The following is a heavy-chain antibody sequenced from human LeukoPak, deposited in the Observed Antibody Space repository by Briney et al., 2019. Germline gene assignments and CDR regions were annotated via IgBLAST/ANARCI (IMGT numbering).Heavy chain of an antibody. CDR1: GGSISSYY. CDR2: IYYSGST. V-gene: IGHV4-59*01. CDR3: ARAARDDYVWGSYRLDY. J-gene: IGHJ4*02. D-gene: IGHD3-16*02. Sequence: SETLSLTCTVSGGSISSYYWSWIRQPPGKGLEWIGYIYYSGSTNYNPSLKSRVTISVDTSKSQFSLKLSSVTAADTAVYYCARAARDDYVWGSYRLDYWGQGTLVTVSS.